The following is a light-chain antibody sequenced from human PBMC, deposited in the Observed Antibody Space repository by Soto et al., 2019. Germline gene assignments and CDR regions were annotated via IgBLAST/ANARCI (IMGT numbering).Light chain of an antibody. CDR2: SNN. CDR1: SSNIGSNY. V-gene: IGLV1-47*02. J-gene: IGLJ3*02. CDR3: AAWDDNLSGKWV. Sequence: QSVLTQPPSASGTPGQRVTISCSGSSSNIGSNYVYWYQQLPGTAPKLLIYSNNQRPSGVPDRFSGSKSGTSASLAISGLRSEDEADYYCAAWDDNLSGKWVFGGGTKLTVL.